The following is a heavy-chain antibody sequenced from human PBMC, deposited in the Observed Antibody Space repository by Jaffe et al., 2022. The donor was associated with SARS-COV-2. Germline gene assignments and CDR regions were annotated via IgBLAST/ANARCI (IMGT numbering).Heavy chain of an antibody. CDR1: GGSFSGYY. Sequence: QVQLQQWGAGLLKPSETLSLTCAVYGGSFSGYYWSWIRQPPGKGLEWIGEINHSGSTNYNPSLKSRVTISVDTSKNQFSLKLSSVTAADTAVYYCARLPTTSYYFDYWGQGTLVTVSS. CDR3: ARLPTTSYYFDY. J-gene: IGHJ4*02. CDR2: INHSGST. D-gene: IGHD1-1*01. V-gene: IGHV4-34*01.